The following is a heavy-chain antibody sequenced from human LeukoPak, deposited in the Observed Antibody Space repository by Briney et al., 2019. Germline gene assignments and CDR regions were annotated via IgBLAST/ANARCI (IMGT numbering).Heavy chain of an antibody. CDR1: GGSISNYY. D-gene: IGHD5-24*01. Sequence: PSETLSLTCTVSGGSISNYYWTWIRQPAGKGLEWIGRVYTTGTTNYNPSLKSRVTISVDTSKKQFSLKLSSVTAADTALYYCAREKRYPHGFDIWGQGTMVTVSS. J-gene: IGHJ3*02. V-gene: IGHV4-4*07. CDR2: VYTTGTT. CDR3: AREKRYPHGFDI.